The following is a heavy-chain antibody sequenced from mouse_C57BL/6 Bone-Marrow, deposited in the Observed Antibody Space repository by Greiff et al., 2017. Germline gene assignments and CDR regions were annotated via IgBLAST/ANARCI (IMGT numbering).Heavy chain of an antibody. CDR2: IYPRSGNT. V-gene: IGHV1-81*01. Sequence: QVQLQQSGAELARPGASVKLSCKASGYTFTSSGISWVKQRTGQGLEWIGEIYPRSGNTYYNEKFKGKATLPADKSSSTAYMELRSLTSEDSAVYFCARYPLYYGSSYDAMDYWGQGTSVTVSS. CDR1: GYTFTSSG. D-gene: IGHD1-1*01. CDR3: ARYPLYYGSSYDAMDY. J-gene: IGHJ4*01.